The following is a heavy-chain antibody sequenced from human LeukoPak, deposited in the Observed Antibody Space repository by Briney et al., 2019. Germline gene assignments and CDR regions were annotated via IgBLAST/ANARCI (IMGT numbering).Heavy chain of an antibody. CDR3: AKDTHYERNAFDI. CDR1: GGTFSSYA. CDR2: IIPIFGTA. J-gene: IGHJ3*02. V-gene: IGHV1-69*01. Sequence: SVKVSCKASGGTFSSYAIGWVRQAPGQGLEWMGGIIPIFGTANYAQKFQGRVTITADESTSTAYMELSSLRSEDTALYYCAKDTHYERNAFDIWGQGTMVTVSS. D-gene: IGHD3-22*01.